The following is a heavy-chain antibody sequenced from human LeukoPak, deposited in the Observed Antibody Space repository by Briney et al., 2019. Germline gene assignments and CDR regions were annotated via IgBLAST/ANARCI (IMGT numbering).Heavy chain of an antibody. Sequence: GGSLRLSCAASGFTLSNYGMHWVRQAPGKGLEWVALIRDDGHNKNYADSLKGRFTISRDNSKNTLYLQMNTLKPEDTAVYYCAKEYGNSFDYWGQGTLVTVSS. CDR2: IRDDGHNK. J-gene: IGHJ4*02. CDR3: AKEYGNSFDY. V-gene: IGHV3-30*02. D-gene: IGHD4-23*01. CDR1: GFTLSNYG.